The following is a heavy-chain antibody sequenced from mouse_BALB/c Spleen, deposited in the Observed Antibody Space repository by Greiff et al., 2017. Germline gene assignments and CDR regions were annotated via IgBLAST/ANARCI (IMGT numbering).Heavy chain of an antibody. D-gene: IGHD2-12*01. Sequence: VQLQESGPGLVAPSQSLSITCTVSGFSLTGYGVNWVRQPPGKGLEWLGMIWGDGSTDYNSALKSRLSISKDNSKSQVFLKMNSLQTDDTARYYCARESYVNYWYFDVWGAGTTVTVSS. CDR3: ARESYVNYWYFDV. V-gene: IGHV2-6-7*01. J-gene: IGHJ1*01. CDR2: IWGDGST. CDR1: GFSLTGYG.